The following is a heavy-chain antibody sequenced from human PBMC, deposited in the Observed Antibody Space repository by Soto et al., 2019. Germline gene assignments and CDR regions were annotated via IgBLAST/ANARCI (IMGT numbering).Heavy chain of an antibody. V-gene: IGHV4-34*01. CDR1: GGSFSGYY. CDR3: ARVSGSFPGDAFDI. Sequence: SETLSLTCAVYGGSFSGYYWSWIRQPPGKGLEWIGEIYHSGSTNYNPSLKSRVTISVDTSKNQFSLKLNSVTAADTAVYYCARVSGSFPGDAFDIWGQGTMVS. J-gene: IGHJ3*02. CDR2: IYHSGST. D-gene: IGHD1-26*01.